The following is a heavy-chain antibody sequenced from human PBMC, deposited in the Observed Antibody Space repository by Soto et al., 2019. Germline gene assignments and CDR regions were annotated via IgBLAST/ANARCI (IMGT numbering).Heavy chain of an antibody. CDR1: GFTFSSYA. CDR2: ISYDGSNK. D-gene: IGHD6-19*01. J-gene: IGHJ6*02. CDR3: ARGEWLVRIPYYYGMDV. Sequence: GGSLRLSCAASGFTFSSYAMHWVRQAPGKGLEWVAVISYDGSNKYYADSVKGRFTISRDNSKNTLYLQMNSLRAEDTAVYYCARGEWLVRIPYYYGMDVWGQGTTVTVSS. V-gene: IGHV3-30-3*01.